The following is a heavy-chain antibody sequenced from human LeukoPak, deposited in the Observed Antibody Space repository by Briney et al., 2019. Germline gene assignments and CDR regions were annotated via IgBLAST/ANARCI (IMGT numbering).Heavy chain of an antibody. CDR1: GYSIRNGFH. CDR3: ARSEINDYMKF. Sequence: SETLSLTCIVSGYSIRNGFHWGWIRLSPGKGLEWIGSIDYTGRPSYNPSLKSRVSISVDTSKNLFSLNLASVTAADTAIYLCARSEINDYMKFWGQGLQVIVPS. D-gene: IGHD4/OR15-4a*01. CDR2: IDYTGRP. V-gene: IGHV4-38-2*02. J-gene: IGHJ4*02.